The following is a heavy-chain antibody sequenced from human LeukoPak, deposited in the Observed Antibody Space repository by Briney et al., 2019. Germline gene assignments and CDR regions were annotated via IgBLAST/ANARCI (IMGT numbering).Heavy chain of an antibody. Sequence: SETLSLTCTVSGGSISSYYWSWIRQPPGKGLEWIGYIYYSGSTNYNPSLKSRVTISVDTSKNQFSLKLSSVTAADTAVYYCARSRLTVSGSNKAALDIWGQRTMDTVSS. CDR3: ARSRLTVSGSNKAALDI. D-gene: IGHD6-19*01. CDR2: IYYSGST. J-gene: IGHJ3*02. CDR1: GGSISSYY. V-gene: IGHV4-59*08.